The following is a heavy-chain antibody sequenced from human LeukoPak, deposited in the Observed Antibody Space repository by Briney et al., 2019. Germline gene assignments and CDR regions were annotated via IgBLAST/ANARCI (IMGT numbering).Heavy chain of an antibody. CDR1: GFIFSNYA. V-gene: IGHV3-30*14. CDR2: VSYDGNLQ. CDR3: ARDLRDYFDSSGYHSWPYAFDI. Sequence: PGRSLRLSCAASGFIFSNYAIHWVRQAPGKGLEWVAAVSYDGNLQHYAGSVKGRFTISSDNSKNTLYLQMNSLRAEDTAVYYCARDLRDYFDSSGYHSWPYAFDIWGQGTMVTVSS. D-gene: IGHD3-22*01. J-gene: IGHJ3*02.